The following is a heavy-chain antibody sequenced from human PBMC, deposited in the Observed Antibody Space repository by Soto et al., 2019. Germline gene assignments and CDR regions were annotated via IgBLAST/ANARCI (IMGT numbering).Heavy chain of an antibody. D-gene: IGHD2-15*01. CDR3: TGGYCTGGTCYSGYFQH. CDR1: GFTFSGST. CDR2: IRSKANDYAT. Sequence: EVQLVQSGGGLVQPGGSLKLSCAASGFTFSGSTVHWVRQASGEGLQWVGRIRSKANDYATTYIASVKGRFTISRDDSQTTAYLQMSDLKTEDTAVYYCTGGYCTGGTCYSGYFQHWGQGALVTVSS. V-gene: IGHV3-73*02. J-gene: IGHJ1*01.